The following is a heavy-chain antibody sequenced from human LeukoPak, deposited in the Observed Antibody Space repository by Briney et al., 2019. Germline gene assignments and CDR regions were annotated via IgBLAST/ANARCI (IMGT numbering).Heavy chain of an antibody. CDR3: ARDRYYYDSSGGRIFDY. J-gene: IGHJ4*02. V-gene: IGHV4-59*12. Sequence: SETLSLTCTVSGGSISSYYWSWIRQPPGKGLEWIGYIYDSGSTNYNPSLKSRVTISVDTSKNQFSLKLSSVTAADTAVYYCARDRYYYDSSGGRIFDYWGQGTLVTVSS. CDR1: GGSISSYY. D-gene: IGHD3-22*01. CDR2: IYDSGST.